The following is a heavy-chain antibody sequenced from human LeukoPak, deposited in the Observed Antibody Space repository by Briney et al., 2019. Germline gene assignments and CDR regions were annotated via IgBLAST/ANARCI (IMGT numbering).Heavy chain of an antibody. J-gene: IGHJ4*02. CDR1: GFTFSNYW. V-gene: IGHV3-7*01. CDR3: ARLDPTFDY. D-gene: IGHD1-1*01. CDR2: IKEDGSAI. Sequence: GGSLRPSCVASGFTFSNYWMSWVRQAPGKGLEWVANIKEDGSAIYYVASVRGRFTISRDNAKNSLFLQMNSLRADDTAVYYCARLDPTFDYWGQGILVTVSS.